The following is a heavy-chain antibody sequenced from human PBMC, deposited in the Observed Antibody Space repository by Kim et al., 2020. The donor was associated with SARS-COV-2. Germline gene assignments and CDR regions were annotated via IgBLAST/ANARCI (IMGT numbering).Heavy chain of an antibody. CDR3: ARFYYGMDV. Sequence: GSTYYARSVKGRFTIARDNSKNKLYLQMGSLRAEDMAVYYCARFYYGMDVWGQGTTVTVSS. CDR2: GST. J-gene: IGHJ6*02. V-gene: IGHV3-64*01.